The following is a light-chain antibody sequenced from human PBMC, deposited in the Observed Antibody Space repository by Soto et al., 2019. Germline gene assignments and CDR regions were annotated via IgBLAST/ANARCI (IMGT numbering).Light chain of an antibody. Sequence: DIQMTQSPSTLSAFVGDRVTITCRATPSVGTWLAWYQQKPGKPPKFLIYKASRLESGVPSRFSGSGSGTEFTLTISSLQPDDFATYYCQQYDTYSTTFGQGTKVEI. V-gene: IGKV1-5*03. CDR2: KAS. CDR1: PSVGTW. J-gene: IGKJ1*01. CDR3: QQYDTYSTT.